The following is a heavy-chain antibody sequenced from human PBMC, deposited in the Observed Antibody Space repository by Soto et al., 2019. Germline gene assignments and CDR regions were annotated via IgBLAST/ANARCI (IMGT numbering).Heavy chain of an antibody. CDR2: IKSDGST. Sequence: EVQLVESGGGSVQPGGSLRLSCAASGFSFVAYWMHWVRQAPGKGLVWVSRIKSDGSTSHAASVTGRFTISRDNAKNTLYLQTNSLRAEDTAVYYCARGYSGVHVWGQGTTVTVSS. CDR1: GFSFVAYW. J-gene: IGHJ6*02. D-gene: IGHD2-21*01. V-gene: IGHV3-74*01. CDR3: ARGYSGVHV.